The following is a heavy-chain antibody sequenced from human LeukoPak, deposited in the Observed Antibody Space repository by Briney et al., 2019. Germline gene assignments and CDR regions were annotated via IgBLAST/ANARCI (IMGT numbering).Heavy chain of an antibody. D-gene: IGHD1-14*01. V-gene: IGHV3-23*01. CDR3: AARPRMPTRFDY. CDR1: GFTFSSYT. CDR2: ISNGGGSA. Sequence: PGGSLRLSCAASGFTFSSYTMSWVRQAPGKGLQWVSAISNGGGSAYYADSVKGRFTISRDNSKSTLYLQMNSLRAEDTALYYCAARPRMPTRFDYWGQGALVTVSS. J-gene: IGHJ4*02.